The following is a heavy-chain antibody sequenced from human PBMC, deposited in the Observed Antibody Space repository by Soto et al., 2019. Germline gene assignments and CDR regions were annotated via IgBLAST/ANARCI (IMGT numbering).Heavy chain of an antibody. V-gene: IGHV2-5*02. CDR3: AHIPGSGQLLYTYYYYMDV. D-gene: IGHD3-10*01. J-gene: IGHJ6*03. Sequence: SPATLVNPTRSLRLTCTFSGFSLTTNGEAVGWIRQPPGKALEWLALIYWDDDKRSSPSLKSRLTITKDTSKNQVVLTMTNMDPVDTATYYCAHIPGSGQLLYTYYYYMDVWGKGTTVTVSS. CDR1: GFSLTTNGEA. CDR2: IYWDDDK.